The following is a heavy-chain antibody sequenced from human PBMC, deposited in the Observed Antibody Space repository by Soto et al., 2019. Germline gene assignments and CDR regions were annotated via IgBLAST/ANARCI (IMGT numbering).Heavy chain of an antibody. CDR3: ARVKLGSYDWFDP. J-gene: IGHJ5*02. CDR1: GFTFSNYW. D-gene: IGHD3-16*01. V-gene: IGHV3-74*01. CDR2: INPDGSRT. Sequence: EVQLVESGGDLVQPGGFLRLSCAASGFTFSNYWMHWVRQAPGKGLMWVSRINPDGSRTTYADSVKGRFAISRDNAKNTVYLQMHSLRAEDAAVYYCARVKLGSYDWFDPRGQGTLVTVSS.